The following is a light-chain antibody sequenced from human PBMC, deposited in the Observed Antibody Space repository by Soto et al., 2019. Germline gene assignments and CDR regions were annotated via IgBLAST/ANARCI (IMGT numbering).Light chain of an antibody. J-gene: IGKJ2*01. CDR1: QSVGRN. Sequence: EIVMTQSPVALSVSPGESAALSCRASQSVGRNFAWYQQRPGQAPRVLIYGTSTRATGVPSRFSGSGSGTDFTLTISSLQSEDFAVYYCQQYNKWPYTFGQGTRLENK. CDR2: GTS. V-gene: IGKV3-15*01. CDR3: QQYNKWPYT.